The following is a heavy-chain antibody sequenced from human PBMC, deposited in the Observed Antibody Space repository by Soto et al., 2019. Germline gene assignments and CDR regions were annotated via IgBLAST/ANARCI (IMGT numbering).Heavy chain of an antibody. J-gene: IGHJ4*02. CDR1: GGTFSTYA. CDR2: IIPIYGTA. Sequence: QVQLVQAGAEVKKPGSSVKVSCKASGGTFSTYAISWVRQAPGQGLEWMGGIIPIYGTANYAQKFQGRLTMTADESTSTVYIELSSLRSDDTAVYYCAREDKPGGYTPPGTSGFDSWGQGTLVTVSS. D-gene: IGHD5-12*01. CDR3: AREDKPGGYTPPGTSGFDS. V-gene: IGHV1-69*12.